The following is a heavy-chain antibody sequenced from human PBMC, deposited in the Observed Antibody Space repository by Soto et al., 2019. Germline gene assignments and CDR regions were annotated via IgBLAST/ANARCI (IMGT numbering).Heavy chain of an antibody. CDR3: ARAGYCSSTSCSHYYYYGMDV. J-gene: IGHJ6*02. V-gene: IGHV5-51*01. CDR2: IYPGDSDT. Sequence: GESLKISCKGSGYSFTSYWIGWVRQMPGKGLEWMGIIYPGDSDTRYSPSFQGQVTISADKSISAAYLQWSSLKASDTAMYYCARAGYCSSTSCSHYYYYGMDVWGQGTTVTVSS. D-gene: IGHD2-2*01. CDR1: GYSFTSYW.